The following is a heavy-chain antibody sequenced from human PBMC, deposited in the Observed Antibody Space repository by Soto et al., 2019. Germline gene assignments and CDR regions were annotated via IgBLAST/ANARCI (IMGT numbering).Heavy chain of an antibody. CDR1: GGSISSYY. Sequence: KTSETLSLTCTVSGGSISSYYWSWVRQPPGKGLEWIGYIYYSGSTNYNPSLKSRVTISVDTSKNQFSLKLSSVTAADTAVYYCATGPRAYSGSYRSLDYWCQGTLVTVSS. V-gene: IGHV4-59*01. J-gene: IGHJ4*02. CDR2: IYYSGST. CDR3: ATGPRAYSGSYRSLDY. D-gene: IGHD1-26*01.